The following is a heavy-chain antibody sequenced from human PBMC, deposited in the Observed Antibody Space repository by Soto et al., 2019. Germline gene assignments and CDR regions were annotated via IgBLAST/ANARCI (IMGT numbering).Heavy chain of an antibody. CDR3: ARDGGATMSDYYGMDV. J-gene: IGHJ6*02. D-gene: IGHD1-26*01. V-gene: IGHV1-69*01. CDR1: GGTFSSYA. CDR2: IIPIFGTA. Sequence: QVQLVQSGAEVKKPGSWVKVSCKASGGTFSSYAISWVRQAPGQGLEWMGGIIPIFGTANYAQKFQGRVTITADESTSTAYMELSSLRSEDTAVYYCARDGGATMSDYYGMDVWGQGTTVTVSS.